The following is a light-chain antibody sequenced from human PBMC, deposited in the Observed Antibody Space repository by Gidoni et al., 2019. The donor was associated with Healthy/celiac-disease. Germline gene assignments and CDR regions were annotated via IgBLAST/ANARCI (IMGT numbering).Light chain of an antibody. Sequence: LVLTQSPVTLSLSPGERATLSCRASQSVNSYLAWYQQKPGQAPRRLIYDASNRATGIPARFSGSGSETDFALTISSLESEDFAVYYCQQRSNWPLTFGGGTKVEIK. CDR2: DAS. V-gene: IGKV3-11*01. CDR3: QQRSNWPLT. J-gene: IGKJ4*01. CDR1: QSVNSY.